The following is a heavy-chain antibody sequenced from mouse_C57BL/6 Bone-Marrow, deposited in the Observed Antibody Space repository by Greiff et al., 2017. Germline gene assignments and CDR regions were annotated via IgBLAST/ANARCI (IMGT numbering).Heavy chain of an antibody. D-gene: IGHD2-3*01. V-gene: IGHV1-7*01. CDR1: GYTFTSYW. CDR3: ARSDGYYSYWYFDV. CDR2: INPSSGYT. Sequence: QVQLQQSGAELAKPGASVKLSCKASGYTFTSYWMHWVKQRPGQGLEWIGYINPSSGYTKYNQKFKDKATLTVDKSSSTAYMQLSSLTSEDSAVYYCARSDGYYSYWYFDVWGTGTTVTVSS. J-gene: IGHJ1*03.